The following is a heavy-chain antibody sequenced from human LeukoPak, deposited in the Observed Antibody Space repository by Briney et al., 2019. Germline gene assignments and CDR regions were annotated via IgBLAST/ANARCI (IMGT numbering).Heavy chain of an antibody. V-gene: IGHV2-70*11. D-gene: IGHD1-26*01. Sequence: QTLSLTCTFSGFSLSTSGMCVSWIRQPPGKALEWLARIDWDDDKYYSTSLKTRPTISKDTSKNQVVLTMTNMDPVDTATYYCARSRYSGSYSHFDYWGQGTLVTVSS. CDR1: GFSLSTSGMC. J-gene: IGHJ4*02. CDR3: ARSRYSGSYSHFDY. CDR2: IDWDDDK.